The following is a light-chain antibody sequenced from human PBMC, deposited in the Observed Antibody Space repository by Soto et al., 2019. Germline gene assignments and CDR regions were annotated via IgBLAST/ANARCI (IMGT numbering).Light chain of an antibody. J-gene: IGKJ1*01. V-gene: IGKV1-6*01. CDR1: QDIRNT. Sequence: AIQMTQSPSSLSASVGDRVAISCRASQDIRNTLAWYQQKPGEAPKLLIFAASNLQSGVPSRFSGSGSVTDFTLAITGLQPEDFATYYYLQYYNFSWTFGQGTKVEVK. CDR2: AAS. CDR3: LQYYNFSWT.